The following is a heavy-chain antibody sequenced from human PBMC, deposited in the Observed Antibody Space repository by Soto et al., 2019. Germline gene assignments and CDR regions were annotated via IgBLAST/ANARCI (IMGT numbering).Heavy chain of an antibody. Sequence: QVQLQQWGAGLLKPSETLSLTCAVYGGPFSGYYWSWIRQPPGRGLEWIGEINHSGSTNYNPSLKSRVTMSVATSKNQFSLKLSSVTAADTAVYFCARAVGGYDFWSASYYYYYYMDVWGKGTTVTVSS. CDR2: INHSGST. D-gene: IGHD3-3*01. CDR1: GGPFSGYY. CDR3: ARAVGGYDFWSASYYYYYYMDV. J-gene: IGHJ6*03. V-gene: IGHV4-34*01.